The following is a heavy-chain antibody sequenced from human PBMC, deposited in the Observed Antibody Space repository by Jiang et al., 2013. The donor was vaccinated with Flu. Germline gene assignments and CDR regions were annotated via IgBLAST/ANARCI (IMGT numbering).Heavy chain of an antibody. V-gene: IGHV1-46*03. CDR2: INPSGGST. Sequence: LVESGAEVKKPRASVKVSCKASGYTFTSYYMHWVRQAPGQGLEWMGIINPSGGSTSYAQKFQGGVTMTRDTSTSTVYMELSSLRSEDTAVYYCTRAVVGTHFDYWGQGTLVTVSS. D-gene: IGHD6-19*01. CDR1: GYTFTSYY. CDR3: TRAVVGTHFDY. J-gene: IGHJ4*02.